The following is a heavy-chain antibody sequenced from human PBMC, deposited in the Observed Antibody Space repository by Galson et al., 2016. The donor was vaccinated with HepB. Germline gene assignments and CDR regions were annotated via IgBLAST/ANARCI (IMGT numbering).Heavy chain of an antibody. J-gene: IGHJ3*02. CDR3: ASQQLGFDAFDI. V-gene: IGHV5-10-1*01. CDR2: IDPSDSYS. D-gene: IGHD7-27*01. CDR1: GYIFTNFW. Sequence: QSGAEVKKPGESLRISCKGSGYIFTNFWISWVRQMPGKGLEWMGRIDPSDSYSNYSPSFQGHVTISADKSISTAYLQWSSLKASDTAMYYCASQQLGFDAFDIWGQGIMITVSS.